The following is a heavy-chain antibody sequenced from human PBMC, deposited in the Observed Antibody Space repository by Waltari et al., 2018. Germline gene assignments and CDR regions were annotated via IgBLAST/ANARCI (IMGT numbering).Heavy chain of an antibody. CDR3: ARRYSSSFDFDY. Sequence: QLQLQESGPGLVKPSETLSLTCTVSGGSISSSSYYWGWIRQPPGKGLEWIGSIYYSGSTYYNPSLKSRVTISVDTSKNQCSLKLSSVTAADTAVYYCARRYSSSFDFDYWGQGTLVTVSS. CDR1: GGSISSSSYY. D-gene: IGHD6-6*01. J-gene: IGHJ4*02. CDR2: IYYSGST. V-gene: IGHV4-39*01.